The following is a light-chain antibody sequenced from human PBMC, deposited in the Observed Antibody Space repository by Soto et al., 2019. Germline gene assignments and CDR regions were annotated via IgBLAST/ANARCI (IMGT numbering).Light chain of an antibody. V-gene: IGLV2-23*01. J-gene: IGLJ2*01. CDR2: ENT. CDR1: ITDADNFNL. Sequence: QSALTQPASVSGSPGQSITISCTGSITDADNFNLVSWYQQHPGRAPQLIIYENTERPSGVSNRFSGSKSDNTASLTISGLQAEDEADYYCCAHAGSYTSVLFGGGTKLTGL. CDR3: CAHAGSYTSVL.